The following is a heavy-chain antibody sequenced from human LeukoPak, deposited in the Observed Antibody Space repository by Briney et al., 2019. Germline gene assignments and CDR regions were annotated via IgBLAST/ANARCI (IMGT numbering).Heavy chain of an antibody. CDR2: INHSGST. V-gene: IGHV4-34*01. J-gene: IGHJ5*02. CDR3: ARLPRYSGSYGGSWSWFDP. CDR1: GGSFSGYY. D-gene: IGHD1-26*01. Sequence: SETLSLTCAVYGGSFSGYYWSWLRQPPGKGLEWIGEINHSGSTNYNPSLKSRVTISVDTSKNQFSLKLSSVTAADTAVYYCARLPRYSGSYGGSWSWFDPWGQGTLVTVSS.